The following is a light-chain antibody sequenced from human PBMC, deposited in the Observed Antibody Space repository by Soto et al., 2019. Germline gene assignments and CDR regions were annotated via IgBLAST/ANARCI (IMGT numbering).Light chain of an antibody. CDR3: QQYGSSPPT. Sequence: ENGLKQSPGTLSLSPGERATLSCRASQSVSGSYLAWYQQKPGQAPRLLIYGASSRATGVPDRFSGSGSGTDFTLTISRLEPEDFALYYCQQYGSSPPTFGQGTKVDIK. V-gene: IGKV3-20*01. J-gene: IGKJ1*01. CDR1: QSVSGSY. CDR2: GAS.